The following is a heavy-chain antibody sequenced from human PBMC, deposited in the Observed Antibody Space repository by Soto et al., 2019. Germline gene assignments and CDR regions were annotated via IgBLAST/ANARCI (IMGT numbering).Heavy chain of an antibody. CDR1: GYTFTSYG. Sequence: ASVKVSCKASGYTFTSYGISWVRQAPGQGLEWMGWISAYNGNTNYAQKLQGRVTMTTDTSTSTAYMELRSLRSDDTAVYYCARVVSTEDPDYYYYMDVWGEGTTVTVSS. CDR3: ARVVSTEDPDYYYYMDV. J-gene: IGHJ6*03. CDR2: ISAYNGNT. D-gene: IGHD5-12*01. V-gene: IGHV1-18*01.